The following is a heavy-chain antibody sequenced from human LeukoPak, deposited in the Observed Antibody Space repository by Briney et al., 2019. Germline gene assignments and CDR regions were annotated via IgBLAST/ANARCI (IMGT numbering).Heavy chain of an antibody. J-gene: IGHJ6*03. CDR3: ARAISYYDYVWGSHYYMDV. CDR1: GGSMSSSSYY. Sequence: PSETLSLTYTVSGGSMSSSSYYWGWIRQPPGKGLEWIGSIYYSESTYQNPSLKSRGTISVDTSKNQFSLKLSSVTAADTAVYYCARAISYYDYVWGSHYYMDVWGKGTTVTISS. CDR2: IYYSEST. D-gene: IGHD3-16*01. V-gene: IGHV4-39*07.